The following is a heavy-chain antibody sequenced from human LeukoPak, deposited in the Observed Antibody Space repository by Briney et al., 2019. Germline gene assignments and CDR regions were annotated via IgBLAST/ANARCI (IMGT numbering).Heavy chain of an antibody. Sequence: SETLSLTCAVYGGSFSGYHWSWIRQPPGKGLEWIGEINHSGSTNYNPSLKSRVTISVDTSKNQFSLKLSSVTAADTAVYYCARRPLLRSFDYWGQGTLVTVSS. J-gene: IGHJ4*01. CDR3: ARRPLLRSFDY. V-gene: IGHV4-34*01. CDR2: INHSGST. CDR1: GGSFSGYH. D-gene: IGHD4-17*01.